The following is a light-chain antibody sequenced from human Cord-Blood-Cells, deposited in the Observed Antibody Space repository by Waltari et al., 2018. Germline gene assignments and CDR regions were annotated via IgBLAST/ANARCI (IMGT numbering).Light chain of an antibody. V-gene: IGKV3-15*01. CDR1: QSVSSN. Sequence: EIVMTQSPATLSVSPGERATLSCRASQSVSSNLAWYQQKPGQAPRLLIYGASTRATGIPARCSGSGSGTEFTPTISSLQSEDFAVYYCQQYNNWPPLTFGGGTKVEIK. J-gene: IGKJ4*01. CDR3: QQYNNWPPLT. CDR2: GAS.